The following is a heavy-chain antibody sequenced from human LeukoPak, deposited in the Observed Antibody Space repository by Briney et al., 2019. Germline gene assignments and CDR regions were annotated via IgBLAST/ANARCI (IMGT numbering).Heavy chain of an antibody. J-gene: IGHJ5*02. CDR3: ATSWSYFIVGCFDP. CDR2: FDPEDGET. Sequence: ASEKVSCKVSGHTLTELSMHWVRQAPGKGLEWMGGFDPEDGETIYAQKFQGRVTMTEDTSTDTAYMELRSLRSEDTAVYYCATSWSYFIVGCFDPWGQGTLVTVSS. V-gene: IGHV1-24*01. CDR1: GHTLTELS. D-gene: IGHD1-26*01.